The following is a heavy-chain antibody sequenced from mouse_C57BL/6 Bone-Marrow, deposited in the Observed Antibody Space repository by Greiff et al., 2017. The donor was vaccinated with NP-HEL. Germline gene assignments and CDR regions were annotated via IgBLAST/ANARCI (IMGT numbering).Heavy chain of an antibody. D-gene: IGHD2-2*01. J-gene: IGHJ2*01. CDR1: GYTFTSYG. CDR3: ARRGLRREYYFDY. V-gene: IGHV1-81*01. Sequence: QVQLQQSGAELARPGASVKLSCKASGYTFTSYGISWVKQRTGQGLEWIGEIYPRSGNTYYNEKFKGKATLTADKSSSTAYMELRSLTSEDSAVYFCARRGLRREYYFDYWGQGTTRTVSS. CDR2: IYPRSGNT.